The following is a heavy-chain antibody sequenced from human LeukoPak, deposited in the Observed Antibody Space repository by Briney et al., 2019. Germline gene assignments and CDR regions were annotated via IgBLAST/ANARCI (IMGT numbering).Heavy chain of an antibody. CDR2: ISHDGGST. CDR3: AKVKFYFDN. CDR1: GFSFSSYA. V-gene: IGHV3-23*01. Sequence: GGTLTLSCAASGFSFSSYAVSWVRQAPGKGLEWVSQISHDGGSTYYADSVKGRFTISRDNSKHTLYLQMSSLKDEDTAIYYCAKVKFYFDNWGQGTLVTVSS. J-gene: IGHJ4*02.